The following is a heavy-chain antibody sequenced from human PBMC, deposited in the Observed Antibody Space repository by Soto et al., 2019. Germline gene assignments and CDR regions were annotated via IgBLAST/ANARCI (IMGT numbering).Heavy chain of an antibody. CDR2: IYRDDDK. D-gene: IGHD1-26*01. V-gene: IGHV2-5*02. Sequence: QITLKESGPTLEKPTQTLTLTCTVSVFSLMTDGVGVGWFRQPPGKALEWLALIYRDDDKRYRPSLNSRVTVTRDNNKNQVVLTMTSMDPVDTATYYCAHTVARGAYWETFNYWGQGTLVTVSS. CDR1: VFSLMTDGVG. CDR3: AHTVARGAYWETFNY. J-gene: IGHJ4*02.